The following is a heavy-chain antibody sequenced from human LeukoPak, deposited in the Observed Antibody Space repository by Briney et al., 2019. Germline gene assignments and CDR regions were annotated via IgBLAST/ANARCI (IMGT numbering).Heavy chain of an antibody. V-gene: IGHV1-2*02. CDR2: INPYSGDT. CDR3: ARVVLCSSTSCYIDY. CDR1: GYTFTGYY. Sequence: ASVKVSCKASGYTFTGYYIHWVRQAPGQGLEWMGWINPYSGDTNYAQKFHGRVTMTRDTSINTAYMELSRLGSDDTAVFYCARVVLCSSTSCYIDYWGQGTLVTVSS. J-gene: IGHJ4*02. D-gene: IGHD2-2*01.